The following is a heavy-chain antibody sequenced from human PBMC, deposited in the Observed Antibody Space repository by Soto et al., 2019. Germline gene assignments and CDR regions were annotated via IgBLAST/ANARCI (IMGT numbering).Heavy chain of an antibody. D-gene: IGHD3-22*01. CDR1: GGSFSGYY. CDR3: ARGGQTYYYDSSGYYPG. J-gene: IGHJ4*02. V-gene: IGHV4-34*01. Sequence: SSETLSLTCAVYGGSFSGYYWSWIRQPPGKGLEWIGEINHSGSTNYNPSLKSRVTISVDTSKNQFSLKLSSVTAADTAVYYCARGGQTYYYDSSGYYPGWGQGTLVTVSS. CDR2: INHSGST.